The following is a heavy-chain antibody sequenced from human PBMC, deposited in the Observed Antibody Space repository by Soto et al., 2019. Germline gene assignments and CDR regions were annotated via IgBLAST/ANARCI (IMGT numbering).Heavy chain of an antibody. J-gene: IGHJ3*02. CDR2: INPNSGGT. Sequence: ASVKVSCKASGYTFTGYYMHWVRQAPGQGLEWMGWINPNSGGTNYAQKFQGWVTMTRDTSISTAYMELSRLRSDDTAVYYCARDLASGPCSGGSCYFFAFDIWGQGTMVTVSS. D-gene: IGHD2-15*01. V-gene: IGHV1-2*04. CDR1: GYTFTGYY. CDR3: ARDLASGPCSGGSCYFFAFDI.